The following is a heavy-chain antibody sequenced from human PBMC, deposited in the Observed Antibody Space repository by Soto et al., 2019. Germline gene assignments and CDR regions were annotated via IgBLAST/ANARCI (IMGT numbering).Heavy chain of an antibody. CDR1: GYSFISYY. CDR2: INPSGGST. Sequence: ASVKVSCKASGYSFISYYMHWVRQAPGQGLEWMGIINPSGGSTSYAQKFQGRVTMTRDTSTSTVYMELSSLRSEDTAVYYCARSYSGSYLDDYWGQGTLVTVSS. CDR3: ARSYSGSYLDDY. J-gene: IGHJ4*02. V-gene: IGHV1-46*01. D-gene: IGHD1-26*01.